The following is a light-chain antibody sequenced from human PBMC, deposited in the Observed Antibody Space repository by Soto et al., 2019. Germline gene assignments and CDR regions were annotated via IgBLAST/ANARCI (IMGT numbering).Light chain of an antibody. CDR2: GES. CDR3: QQYNYRPPA. J-gene: IGKJ5*01. V-gene: IGKV3-15*01. CDR1: QSVSGN. Sequence: EIAMTQSPATLSVSPGERAALSCRASQSVSGNLAWYQQTPGQAPRLLIYGESTRATGIPARFSGSGFGTAFTLTISSLKSEDFAVYYCQQYNYRPPAFGQWTRLEIK.